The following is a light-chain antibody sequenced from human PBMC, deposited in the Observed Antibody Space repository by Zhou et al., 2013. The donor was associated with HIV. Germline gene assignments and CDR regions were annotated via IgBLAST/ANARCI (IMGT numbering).Light chain of an antibody. CDR2: AVN. V-gene: IGLV2-23*02. CDR1: SSDFGNYAL. CDR3: GSFGGGTSSAV. J-gene: IGLJ2*01. Sequence: QSALSQPASVSGSPGQSITISCTGTSSDFGNYALVSWYQLRPGDGPKMLIYAVNKRPFGVSSRFSGAKSGNTASLTISGLQADDEAEYFCGSFGGGTSSAVFGGGTKLTV.